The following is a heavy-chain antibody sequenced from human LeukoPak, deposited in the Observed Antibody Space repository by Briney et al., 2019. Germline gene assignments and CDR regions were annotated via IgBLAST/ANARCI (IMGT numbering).Heavy chain of an antibody. V-gene: IGHV4-61*08. CDR1: GGSISSGDYY. Sequence: SETLSLTCTVSGGSISSGDYYWSWIRQPPGKGLEWIGYIYYSGSTNYSPSLKSRVTISVDTSKNQFSLKLSSVTAADTAVYYCARSGYGGDTLRYFDWLLWRGFDYWGQGTLVTVSS. J-gene: IGHJ4*02. CDR3: ARSGYGGDTLRYFDWLLWRGFDY. CDR2: IYYSGST. D-gene: IGHD3-9*01.